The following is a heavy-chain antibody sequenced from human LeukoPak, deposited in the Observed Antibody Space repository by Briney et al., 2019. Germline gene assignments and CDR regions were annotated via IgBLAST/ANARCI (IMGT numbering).Heavy chain of an antibody. CDR1: GFTFSSYG. D-gene: IGHD3-10*01. Sequence: GGSLRLSCAASGFTFSSYGMHWVRQAPGKGLEWVAFIRYDGINKYYADSVKGRFTVSRDNSKNTLYLQMNNLRAEDTAVYYCAKAYMVRGVIITSYFDYWGQGTLVTVSS. CDR3: AKAYMVRGVIITSYFDY. V-gene: IGHV3-30*02. J-gene: IGHJ4*02. CDR2: IRYDGINK.